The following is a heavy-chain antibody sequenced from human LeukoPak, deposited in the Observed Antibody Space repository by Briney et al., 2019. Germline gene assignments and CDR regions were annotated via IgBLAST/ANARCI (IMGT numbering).Heavy chain of an antibody. Sequence: GGSLRLSCAASGFTFSRYDMHWVRQATGKGLEWVSGIGTAGDTYYAGSVKGRFTISRENAKNSLYLQMNSLTAGDTAVYYCASHNYDSSGYLVFDYWGQGTLVTVSS. D-gene: IGHD3-22*01. CDR3: ASHNYDSSGYLVFDY. J-gene: IGHJ4*02. V-gene: IGHV3-13*01. CDR2: IGTAGDT. CDR1: GFTFSRYD.